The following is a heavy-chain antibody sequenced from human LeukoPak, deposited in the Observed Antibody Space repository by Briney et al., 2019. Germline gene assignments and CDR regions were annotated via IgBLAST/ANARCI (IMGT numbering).Heavy chain of an antibody. CDR3: AKRPVTTARSLDP. Sequence: MTGGSLRLSCAASGFTFSSYSMNWVRQAPGKGLKCVSSISSSSSYIYYADSVKGRFTISRDNSKNTLYLQMNSLRAEDTAVYYCAKRPVTTARSLDPWGQRTQVTVSS. V-gene: IGHV3-21*04. D-gene: IGHD4-17*01. CDR1: GFTFSSYS. J-gene: IGHJ5*02. CDR2: ISSSSSYI.